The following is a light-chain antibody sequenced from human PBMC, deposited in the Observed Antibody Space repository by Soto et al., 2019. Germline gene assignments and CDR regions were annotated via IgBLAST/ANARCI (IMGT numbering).Light chain of an antibody. J-gene: IGKJ4*01. V-gene: IGKV1-16*02. CDR3: QQYQNYPVT. CDR2: AAS. CDR1: QDINNY. Sequence: DVQMTQSPSSLSASVGDRVTITCRASQDINNYLAWFQQKPGQAPKSLIYAASSLQSGVPSNFSGSGSGTDFTLTISSLQPEDFAPYYCQQYQNYPVTFGGGTKVEIK.